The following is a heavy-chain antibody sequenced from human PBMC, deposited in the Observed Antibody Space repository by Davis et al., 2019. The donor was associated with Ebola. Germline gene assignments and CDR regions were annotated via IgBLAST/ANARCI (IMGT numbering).Heavy chain of an antibody. CDR1: GFTVSGND. CDR2: IYRGGDT. CDR3: ARTGGGSYYYYMDV. J-gene: IGHJ6*03. D-gene: IGHD3-16*01. Sequence: PGGSLRLSCVASGFTVSGNDMSWVRQAPGKGLEWVSVIYRGGDTYYADSVKGRFTISRDTSKNTVYLQMNSLRAEDTAVYYCARTGGGSYYYYMDVWGKGTTVTVSS. V-gene: IGHV3-53*01.